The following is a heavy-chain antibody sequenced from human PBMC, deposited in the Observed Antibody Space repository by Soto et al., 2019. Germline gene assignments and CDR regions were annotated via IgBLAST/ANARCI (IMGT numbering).Heavy chain of an antibody. V-gene: IGHV3-23*01. J-gene: IGHJ4*02. CDR2: ISGSGGST. CDR1: GFTFSSYA. Sequence: EVQLLESGGGLVQPGGSLRLSCAASGFTFSSYAMSWVRQAPGKGLEWVSAISGSGGSTYYADSVKGRFTISRENSKNTLYLQMNSLRAEDTAVYYCAKGLLPGGWFSTDYWGQGTLVTVSS. D-gene: IGHD6-19*01. CDR3: AKGLLPGGWFSTDY.